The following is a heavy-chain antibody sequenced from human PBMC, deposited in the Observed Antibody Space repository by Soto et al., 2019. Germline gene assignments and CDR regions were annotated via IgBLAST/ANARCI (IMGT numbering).Heavy chain of an antibody. J-gene: IGHJ3*02. CDR3: ARGMTCSGGSCYPDAFDI. CDR1: GYTFTNYA. CDR2: ISAVNGNT. V-gene: IGHV1-3*01. Sequence: ASVKVSCKAAGYTFTNYAIHWVRQAPGQRLEWMGWISAVNGNTKYSQKFQGRVTIPRNTSKSTAYMELSSLRSGDTAVYYCARGMTCSGGSCYPDAFDIWGQGTMVTVSS. D-gene: IGHD2-15*01.